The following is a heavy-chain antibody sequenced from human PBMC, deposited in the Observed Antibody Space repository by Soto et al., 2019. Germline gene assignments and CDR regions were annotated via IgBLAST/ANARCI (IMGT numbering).Heavy chain of an antibody. CDR1: GGSISSSSYY. V-gene: IGHV4-39*01. CDR3: ASPIAVAGTKSPSYYFGMDV. Sequence: SETLSLTCPVSGGSISSSSYYWGWIRQPPGKGLEWIGSIYYSGSTYYNPSLKSRVTISVDTSKNQFSLKLSSVTAADTAVYYCASPIAVAGTKSPSYYFGMDVWGQGTTVT. D-gene: IGHD6-19*01. J-gene: IGHJ6*01. CDR2: IYYSGST.